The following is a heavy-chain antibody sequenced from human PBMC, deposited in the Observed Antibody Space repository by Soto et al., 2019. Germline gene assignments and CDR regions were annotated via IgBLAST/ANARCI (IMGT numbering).Heavy chain of an antibody. Sequence: GGSLRLSCAASGFTFSSYGMHWVRQAPGKGLEWVAVIWYDGSNKYYADSVKGRFTISRDNSKNTLYLQMNSLRAEDTAVYYCARDPSGYHKCCRHWGQDTMVTVSS. CDR1: GFTFSSYG. V-gene: IGHV3-33*01. CDR2: IWYDGSNK. J-gene: IGHJ1*01. D-gene: IGHD3-3*01. CDR3: ARDPSGYHKCCRH.